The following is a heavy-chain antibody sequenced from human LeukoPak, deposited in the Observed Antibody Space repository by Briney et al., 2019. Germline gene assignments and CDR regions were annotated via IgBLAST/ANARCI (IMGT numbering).Heavy chain of an antibody. D-gene: IGHD5-12*01. V-gene: IGHV3-43*02. CDR1: GFTFDDYA. CDR3: AKGSRRGSLLYAFDI. CDR2: ISGDGGST. Sequence: GGSLRLSCAASGFTFDDYAMHWVRQAPGKGLEWVSLISGDGGSTYYADSVKGRLTISRDNSKNSLYLQMNSLRTEDTALYYCAKGSRRGSLLYAFDIWGQGTMVTVSS. J-gene: IGHJ3*02.